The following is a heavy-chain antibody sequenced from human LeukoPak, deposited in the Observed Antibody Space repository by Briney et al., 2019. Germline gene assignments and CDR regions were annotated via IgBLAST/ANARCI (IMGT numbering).Heavy chain of an antibody. D-gene: IGHD5-12*01. V-gene: IGHV3-30-3*01. Sequence: GRSLRLSCAGSGFTFSTYAMHWVRQAPGKGLEWVALFSYDGSTQRYADSVKGRFTISRDNSKNSLYLQMNSLRTEDTPLYYCAKAKVGFSGYDYLFDYWGQGTLVTVSS. CDR3: AKAKVGFSGYDYLFDY. J-gene: IGHJ4*02. CDR2: FSYDGSTQ. CDR1: GFTFSTYA.